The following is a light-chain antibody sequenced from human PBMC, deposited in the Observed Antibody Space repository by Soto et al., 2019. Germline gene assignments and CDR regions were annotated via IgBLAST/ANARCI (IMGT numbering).Light chain of an antibody. CDR1: SGHSSYA. Sequence: QPVLTQSPSASASLGASVKLTCTLSSGHSSYAIAWHQQQPEKGPRYLMNLNSDGSHSKGDGIPDRFSGSSSGAERYLTISSLQSEDEADYYCQTWGTGTVVFGGGTKLPS. CDR3: QTWGTGTVV. J-gene: IGLJ2*01. CDR2: LNSDGSH. V-gene: IGLV4-69*02.